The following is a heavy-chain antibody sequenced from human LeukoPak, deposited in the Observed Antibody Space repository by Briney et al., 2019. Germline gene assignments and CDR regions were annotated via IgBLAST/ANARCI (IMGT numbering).Heavy chain of an antibody. D-gene: IGHD3-16*02. Sequence: PGGSLRLSRAASGFTFSSYSMNWVRQAPGKGLEWVANIKQDGSEKYYADSVKGRFTISRDNSKNTLYLQMNSLRAEDTAVYYCAKDEDMITFGGVIGIDYWGQGTLVTVSS. CDR2: IKQDGSEK. V-gene: IGHV3-7*01. J-gene: IGHJ4*02. CDR3: AKDEDMITFGGVIGIDY. CDR1: GFTFSSYS.